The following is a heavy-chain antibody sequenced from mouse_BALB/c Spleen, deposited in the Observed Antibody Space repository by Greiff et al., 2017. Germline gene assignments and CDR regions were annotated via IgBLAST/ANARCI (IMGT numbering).Heavy chain of an antibody. CDR1: GFTFSSYY. CDR3: ARRNGNYAMDY. V-gene: IGHV5-6-2*01. Sequence: EVKLVESGGGLVKLGGSLKLSCAASGFTFSSYYMSWVRQTPEKRLELVAAINSNGGSTYYPDTVKGRFTISRDNAKNTLYLQMSSLKSEDTALYYCARRNGNYAMDYWGQGTSVTVSS. CDR2: INSNGGST. J-gene: IGHJ4*01. D-gene: IGHD2-1*01.